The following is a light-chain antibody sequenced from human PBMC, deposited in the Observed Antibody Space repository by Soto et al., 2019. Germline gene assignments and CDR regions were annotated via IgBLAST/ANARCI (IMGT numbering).Light chain of an antibody. CDR3: QDYHGSPPT. V-gene: IGKV3-20*01. CDR1: QCVSSDW. CDR2: GAS. J-gene: IGKJ1*01. Sequence: TVLTQSPGTLSLSPGERAALSCRASQCVSSDWLAWYQQKPGQPPRLLIYGASNRATGIPDRFSGSGSGTDFTLTISRLEPEDFAFYFCQDYHGSPPTFGQGTMVEIK.